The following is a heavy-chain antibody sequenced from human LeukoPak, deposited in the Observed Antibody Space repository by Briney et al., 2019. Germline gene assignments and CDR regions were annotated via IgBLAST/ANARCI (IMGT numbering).Heavy chain of an antibody. CDR1: GYTFTGYY. V-gene: IGHV1-2*02. Sequence: ASVKVSCKASGYTFTGYYMHWVRQAPGQGLEWMGWINPNSGGTNYAQKFQGRVTMTRDTSISTAYMELSRLRSDDTAVYYCARDQLRFLEWLFPFDYWGQGTLVTVSS. J-gene: IGHJ4*02. D-gene: IGHD3-3*01. CDR2: INPNSGGT. CDR3: ARDQLRFLEWLFPFDY.